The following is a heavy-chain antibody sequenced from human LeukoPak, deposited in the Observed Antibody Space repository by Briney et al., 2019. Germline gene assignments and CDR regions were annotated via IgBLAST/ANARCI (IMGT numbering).Heavy chain of an antibody. V-gene: IGHV1-2*04. CDR3: ARGLPPRPKYYDFWSGYYSFDY. CDR2: INPNSGGT. D-gene: IGHD3-3*01. J-gene: IGHJ4*02. CDR1: GYTFTGYY. Sequence: ASVKVSCKASGYTFTGYYMHWVRQAPGQGLEWMGWINPNSGGTNYAQKFQGWVTMTRDTSISTAYMELSRLRSDDTAVYYCARGLPPRPKYYDFWSGYYSFDYWGQGTLVTVSS.